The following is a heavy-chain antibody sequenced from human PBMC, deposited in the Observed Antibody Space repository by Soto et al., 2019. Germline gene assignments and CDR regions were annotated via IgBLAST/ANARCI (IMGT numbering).Heavy chain of an antibody. J-gene: IGHJ4*02. CDR1: GFSLTSNAVG. CDR3: AHGSGWLFDF. V-gene: IGHV2-5*02. CDR2: IYWDDDN. Sequence: QITLKESGPTLVKPTQTLTLTCTFSGFSLTSNAVGVGWFRQPPGKALEWLALIYWDDDNHYSPSLKSRLTFTRNTSKNPVVLIMPHMDPVDTATYYCAHGSGWLFDFWGQGTLVTVSS. D-gene: IGHD6-19*01.